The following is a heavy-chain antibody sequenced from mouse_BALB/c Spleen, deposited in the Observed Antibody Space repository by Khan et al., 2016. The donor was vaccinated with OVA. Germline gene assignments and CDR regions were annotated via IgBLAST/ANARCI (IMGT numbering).Heavy chain of an antibody. CDR2: IFPGTGTT. CDR3: AMGYFGNYEFVY. V-gene: IGHV1S132*01. D-gene: IGHD2-1*01. J-gene: IGHJ3*01. Sequence: QVQLKESGAELVKPGASVKLSCKTSGYTFTNYWIQWIKQRPGQGLGWIGQIFPGTGTTYYNQNFKGKATLTVDPSSNTAYMHLSSLTSEDSAVYVCAMGYFGNYEFVYWGQGTLVTVS. CDR1: GYTFTNYW.